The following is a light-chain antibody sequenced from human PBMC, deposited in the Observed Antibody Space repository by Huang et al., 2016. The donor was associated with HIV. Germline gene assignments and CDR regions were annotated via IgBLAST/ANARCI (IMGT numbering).Light chain of an antibody. Sequence: EIVLTQSPGTLSLSPGERATLSCRASQSVSSTYLAWYQQKPGQAPRPLIYGASNRATGIPDRFSGGGSGTDFTLTITRLEPEDFAVYYCQQYRSSPWTFGQGTKVE. V-gene: IGKV3-20*01. J-gene: IGKJ1*01. CDR2: GAS. CDR3: QQYRSSPWT. CDR1: QSVSSTY.